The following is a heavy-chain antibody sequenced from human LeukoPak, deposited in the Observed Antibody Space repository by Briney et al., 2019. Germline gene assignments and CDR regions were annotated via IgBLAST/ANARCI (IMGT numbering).Heavy chain of an antibody. Sequence: SETLSLTCTVSGGSISSYYWSWLRQPPGKGLEWIGYIYYSGSTNYNPSLKSRVTISVDTSKNQFSLKLSSVTAADTAVYYCARVIMYYYDSSGYPYFDYWGQGTLVTVSS. V-gene: IGHV4-59*01. D-gene: IGHD3-22*01. CDR2: IYYSGST. CDR1: GGSISSYY. J-gene: IGHJ4*02. CDR3: ARVIMYYYDSSGYPYFDY.